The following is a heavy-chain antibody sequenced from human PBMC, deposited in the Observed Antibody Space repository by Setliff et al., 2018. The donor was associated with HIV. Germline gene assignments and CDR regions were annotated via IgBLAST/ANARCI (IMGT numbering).Heavy chain of an antibody. V-gene: IGHV3-11*01. J-gene: IGHJ4*02. CDR3: SKDLVTTTGPDY. CDR1: GFTFTNYY. D-gene: IGHD1-1*01. Sequence: PGGSLRLSCAASGFTFTNYYMSWIRQAPGKGLELLSYISVSGTDIKYADSVKGRFTISRDNAKNTLYLQMNSLRAEDTAFYYCSKDLVTTTGPDYWGQGTLVTVSS. CDR2: ISVSGTDI.